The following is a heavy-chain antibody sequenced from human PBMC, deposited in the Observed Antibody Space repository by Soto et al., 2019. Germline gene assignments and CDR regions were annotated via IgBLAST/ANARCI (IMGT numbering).Heavy chain of an antibody. V-gene: IGHV4-39*01. D-gene: IGHD6-19*01. Sequence: SETLSLTCTVSGGSISSSSYYWGWIRQPPGKGLEWIGSIYYSGSTYYNPSLKSRVTISVDTSKNQFSLKLSSVTAADTAVYYCARQAGGIXVAGXRXFDYWGQXTLVTVSS. CDR2: IYYSGST. J-gene: IGHJ4*02. CDR1: GGSISSSSYY. CDR3: ARQAGGIXVAGXRXFDY.